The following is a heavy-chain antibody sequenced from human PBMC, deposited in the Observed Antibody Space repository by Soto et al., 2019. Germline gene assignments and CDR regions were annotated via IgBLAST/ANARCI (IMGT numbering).Heavy chain of an antibody. D-gene: IGHD3-3*01. Sequence: SETLSLTCTVSGGSISSGGYSWSWSRQHPGKGLEWIGYIYYSGSTYYNPSLKSRVTISVDTSKNQFSLKLSSVTAADMAVYYCAIFWSGYYFDYWGQGTLVTVSS. CDR3: AIFWSGYYFDY. CDR1: GGSISSGGYS. CDR2: IYYSGST. V-gene: IGHV4-31*03. J-gene: IGHJ4*02.